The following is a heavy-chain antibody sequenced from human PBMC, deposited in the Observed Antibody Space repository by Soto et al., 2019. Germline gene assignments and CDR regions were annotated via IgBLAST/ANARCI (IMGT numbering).Heavy chain of an antibody. D-gene: IGHD3-3*01. CDR1: GYTFTSYA. J-gene: IGHJ5*02. CDR2: INAGNGNT. Sequence: GASVKVSCKASGYTFTSYAMHWVRQAPGQRLEWMGWINAGNGNTKYSQKFQGRVTITRDTSASTAYMELSSLRSEDTAVYYCARVHTIFGVVIHNWFDPWGQGTLVTVPQ. V-gene: IGHV1-3*01. CDR3: ARVHTIFGVVIHNWFDP.